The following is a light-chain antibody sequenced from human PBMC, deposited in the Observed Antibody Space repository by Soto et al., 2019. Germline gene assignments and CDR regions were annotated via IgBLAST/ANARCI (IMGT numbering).Light chain of an antibody. CDR1: SSNIGSNT. V-gene: IGLV1-44*01. J-gene: IGLJ1*01. CDR3: GSWDSSLSAYV. Sequence: QSALTQPPSASGTPGQRVTISCSGSSSNIGSNTVNWYQQFPGTAPKLLIYGNDQRPSGVPDRFSGSKSGTSASLAISGLQSEDEADYYCGSWDSSLSAYVFGTGTKGTVL. CDR2: GND.